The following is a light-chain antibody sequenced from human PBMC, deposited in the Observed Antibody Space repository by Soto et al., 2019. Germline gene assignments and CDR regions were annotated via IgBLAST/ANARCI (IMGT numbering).Light chain of an antibody. Sequence: QSVLTQPPSASGTPGQRVTFSCSGSSSNIGTNAVSWYQQLPGADPKLLIKSNDQRPSGVPDRFSGSKSGASASLAIRGLQSEDEADYYCAAWDYSLNGYVFGTGTKVTVL. J-gene: IGLJ1*01. CDR1: SSNIGTNA. CDR2: SND. V-gene: IGLV1-44*01. CDR3: AAWDYSLNGYV.